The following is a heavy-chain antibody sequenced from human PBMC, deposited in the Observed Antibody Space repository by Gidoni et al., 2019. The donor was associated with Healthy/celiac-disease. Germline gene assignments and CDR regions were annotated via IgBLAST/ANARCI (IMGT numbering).Heavy chain of an antibody. CDR3: ARLGDMTTVLH. CDR2: IYYSGST. V-gene: IGHV4-39*01. J-gene: IGHJ4*02. D-gene: IGHD4-17*01. CDR1: VGPISSSSYY. Sequence: QLQLQESGPGLVKPSETLSLTCTVPVGPISSSSYYWGWIRQPPGKGLEWIGSIYYSGSTYYNPSLKSRVTISVDTSKNQFSLKLSSVTAADTAVYYCARLGDMTTVLHWGQGTLVTVSS.